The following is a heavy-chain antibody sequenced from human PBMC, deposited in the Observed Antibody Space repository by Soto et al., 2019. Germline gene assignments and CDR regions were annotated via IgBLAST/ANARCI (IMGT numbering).Heavy chain of an antibody. CDR3: PRGNWNGVFDY. D-gene: IGHD1-1*01. V-gene: IGHV4-31*03. J-gene: IGHJ4*02. CDR2: IYYSGST. CDR1: GGSISSGGYY. Sequence: QVHLQEPGPGLVKPSQTLSLTCTVSGGSISSGGYYWSWIRQHPGKGLEWIGYIYYSGSTYYNPSLKSRVTISVDTSKNQFSLKLSSVTAADTAVYYRPRGNWNGVFDYWGQGTLVTVSS.